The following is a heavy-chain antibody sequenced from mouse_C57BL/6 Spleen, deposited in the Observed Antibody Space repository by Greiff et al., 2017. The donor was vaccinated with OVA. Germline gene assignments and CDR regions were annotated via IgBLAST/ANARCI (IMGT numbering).Heavy chain of an antibody. CDR1: GYAFTNYL. V-gene: IGHV1-54*01. J-gene: IGHJ2*01. D-gene: IGHD2-3*01. Sequence: QVQLQQSGAELVRPGTSVKVSCKASGYAFTNYLIEWVKQRPGQGLEWIGVINPGSGGTNYNEKFKGKATLTADKSSSTAYMQLSSLTSEDSAVYFCARSDGYYLVYGWGQGTTLTVSS. CDR3: ARSDGYYLVYG. CDR2: INPGSGGT.